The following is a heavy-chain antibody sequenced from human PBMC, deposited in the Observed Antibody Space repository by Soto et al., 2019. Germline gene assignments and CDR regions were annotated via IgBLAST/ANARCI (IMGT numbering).Heavy chain of an antibody. CDR3: AKVMGQQLVRLFDYYYYGMDV. D-gene: IGHD6-13*01. J-gene: IGHJ6*02. V-gene: IGHV3-23*01. CDR2: ISGSGGST. Sequence: GGSLSLSCAASGFTFSSYAMSWVRQAPGKGLEWVSAISGSGGSTYYADSVKGRFTISRDNSKNTLYLQMNSLRAEDTAVYYCAKVMGQQLVRLFDYYYYGMDVWGQGTTVTVSS. CDR1: GFTFSSYA.